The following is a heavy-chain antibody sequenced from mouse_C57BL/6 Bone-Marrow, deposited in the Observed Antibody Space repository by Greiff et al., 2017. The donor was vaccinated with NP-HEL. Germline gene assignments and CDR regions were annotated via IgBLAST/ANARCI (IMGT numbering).Heavy chain of an antibody. CDR1: GFTFSSYA. CDR3: ARDRSYGGFAY. J-gene: IGHJ3*01. CDR2: ISDGGSYT. V-gene: IGHV5-4*01. D-gene: IGHD1-1*01. Sequence: EVQLKESGGGLVKPGGSLKLSCAASGFTFSSYAMSWVRQTPEKRLEWVATISDGGSYTYYPDNVKGRFTISRDNAKNNLYLQMSHLKSEDTAMYYCARDRSYGGFAYWGQGTLVTVSA.